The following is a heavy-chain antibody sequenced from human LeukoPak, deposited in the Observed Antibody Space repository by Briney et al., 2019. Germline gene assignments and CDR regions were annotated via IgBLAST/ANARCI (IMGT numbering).Heavy chain of an antibody. CDR1: GYTFTSYA. CDR2: INAGNGNT. D-gene: IGHD2-15*01. Sequence: SVKVSCKASGYTFTSYAMHWVRQAPGQRLEWMGWINAGNGNTKYSQKFQGRVTITRDTSASTAYMELSSLRSEDTAVYYCARGGYCSGGSCYEGGWFDPWGQGTLVTVSS. CDR3: ARGGYCSGGSCYEGGWFDP. V-gene: IGHV1-3*01. J-gene: IGHJ5*02.